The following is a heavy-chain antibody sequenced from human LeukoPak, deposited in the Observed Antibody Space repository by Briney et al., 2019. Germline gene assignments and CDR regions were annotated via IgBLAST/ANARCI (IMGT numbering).Heavy chain of an antibody. CDR1: GGSISSGGYS. Sequence: PSETLSLTCAVSGGSISSGGYSWSWIRQPPGKGLEWIGYIYHSGSTYYNPSLKSRVTISVDRSKKQFSLKLSSVTAADTAVYYCAREKRYCSGGSCYSDDWFDPWGQGTLVTVSS. D-gene: IGHD2-15*01. CDR3: AREKRYCSGGSCYSDDWFDP. CDR2: IYHSGST. J-gene: IGHJ5*02. V-gene: IGHV4-30-2*01.